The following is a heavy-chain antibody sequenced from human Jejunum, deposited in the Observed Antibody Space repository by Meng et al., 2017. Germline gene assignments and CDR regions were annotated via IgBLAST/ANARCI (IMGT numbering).Heavy chain of an antibody. CDR2: ITAGNGNT. D-gene: IGHD3-10*01. Sequence: VQLVEAGVEVKKPGPSVTVSCKASGFTFVSYAIYWVRQAPGQGLEWMGWITAGNGNTKYSQKFQGRVTITRDTSASTAYMELSSLRSEDTAVYYCARDMPYSSGSFDYWGQGTLVTVSS. V-gene: IGHV1-3*01. J-gene: IGHJ4*02. CDR3: ARDMPYSSGSFDY. CDR1: GFTFVSYA.